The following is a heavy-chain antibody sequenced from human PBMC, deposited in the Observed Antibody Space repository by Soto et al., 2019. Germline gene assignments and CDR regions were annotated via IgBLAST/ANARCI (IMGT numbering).Heavy chain of an antibody. D-gene: IGHD3-10*01. CDR1: GFSLSTSGVG. CDR3: AHTPNGSGSYYGGYFDY. CDR2: IYWDDDK. V-gene: IGHV2-5*02. J-gene: IGHJ4*02. Sequence: QITLKESGPTLVKPTQTLTLTCTFSGFSLSTSGVGVGWIRQPPGKALEWLALIYWDDDKRYSPSLKSRLTITKDTYKNQVVLTMTNMDPVDTATYYCAHTPNGSGSYYGGYFDYWGQGTLVTVSS.